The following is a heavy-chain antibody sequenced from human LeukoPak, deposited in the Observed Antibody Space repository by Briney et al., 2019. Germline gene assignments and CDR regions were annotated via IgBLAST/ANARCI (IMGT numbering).Heavy chain of an antibody. CDR2: ISGSGGST. J-gene: IGHJ4*02. Sequence: GGSLRLPCAASGFTFSSYAMSWVRQAPGKGLEWVSAISGSGGSTYYADSVKGRFTISRDNSKNTLYLQMNSLRAEDTAVYYCAKVGGIAAAVDYFDYWGQGTLVTVSS. D-gene: IGHD6-13*01. CDR3: AKVGGIAAAVDYFDY. V-gene: IGHV3-23*01. CDR1: GFTFSSYA.